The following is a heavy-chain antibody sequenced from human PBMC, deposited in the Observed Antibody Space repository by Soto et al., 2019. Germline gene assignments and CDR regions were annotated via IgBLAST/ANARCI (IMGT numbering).Heavy chain of an antibody. Sequence: PSETLCLTCTVSGDSISSGDYYWSWIRQPPGKGLEWIGYIYYSGNTYYNPSLKRRVTISIDTSKNQFSLKLSSVTVADTAVYYCVRVPDYWGQGILVTVSS. D-gene: IGHD2-2*01. V-gene: IGHV4-30-4*01. CDR1: GDSISSGDYY. J-gene: IGHJ4*02. CDR3: VRVPDY. CDR2: IYYSGNT.